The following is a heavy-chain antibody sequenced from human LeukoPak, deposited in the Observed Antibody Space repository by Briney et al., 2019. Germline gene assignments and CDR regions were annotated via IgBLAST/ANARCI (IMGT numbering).Heavy chain of an antibody. D-gene: IGHD3-3*01. CDR3: ARDSYYDFWSGLDY. CDR2: ISYDGSNK. Sequence: GGSLRLSCAASGFTFSSYAMHWVRQAPGKGLEWVAVISYDGSNKYYADSVKGRFAISRDNSKNTLYLQMNSLRAEDTAVYYCARDSYYDFWSGLDYWGQGTLVTVS. V-gene: IGHV3-30*09. J-gene: IGHJ4*02. CDR1: GFTFSSYA.